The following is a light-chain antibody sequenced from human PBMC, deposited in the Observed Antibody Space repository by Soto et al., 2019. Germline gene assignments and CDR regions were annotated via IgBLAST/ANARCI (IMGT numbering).Light chain of an antibody. J-gene: IGKJ4*01. CDR3: QQYNQWPLT. CDR2: DAS. V-gene: IGKV3-15*01. Sequence: EIVMTQSPATRSVSPGEGATLSCRASQSISGNLAWYQQNPGQAPRLLIYDASTRATSIPARFSGSGSGTEFTLAISSLQSEDFAVYYCQQYNQWPLTFGGGTKVEIK. CDR1: QSISGN.